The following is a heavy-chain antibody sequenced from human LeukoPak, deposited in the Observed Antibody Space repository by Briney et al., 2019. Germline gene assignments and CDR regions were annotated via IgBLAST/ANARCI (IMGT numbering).Heavy chain of an antibody. D-gene: IGHD3-22*01. CDR3: ASLRYYDSSGLTGELTDFDY. Sequence: PSQTLSLTCTVSGGSISSGSYYWSWIRQPAGKGLEWIGRIYTSGSTNYNPSLKSRVTISVDTSKNQFSLKLSSVTAADTAVYYCASLRYYDSSGLTGELTDFDYWGQGTLVTVSS. V-gene: IGHV4-61*02. CDR2: IYTSGST. CDR1: GGSISSGSYY. J-gene: IGHJ4*02.